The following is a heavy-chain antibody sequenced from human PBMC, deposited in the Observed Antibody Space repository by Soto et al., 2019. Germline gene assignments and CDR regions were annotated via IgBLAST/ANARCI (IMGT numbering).Heavy chain of an antibody. CDR3: ARNSPRYFFDQ. CDR2: IYDSGST. V-gene: IGHV4-31*03. D-gene: IGHD1-26*01. J-gene: IGHJ4*02. CDR1: GGSISSGGYY. Sequence: TLSLTCTISGGSISSGGYYWSWIRQHPGKGLEWIGYIYDSGSTYSNPSLKSRAIVSVDTSQNQFSLKLSSVTAADTAVYYCARNSPRYFFDQWGRGTLVTVSS.